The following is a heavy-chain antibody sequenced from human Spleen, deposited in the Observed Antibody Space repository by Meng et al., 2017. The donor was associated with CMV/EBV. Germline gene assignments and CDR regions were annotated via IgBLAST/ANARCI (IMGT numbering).Heavy chain of an antibody. CDR1: GGSISSGDYY. CDR2: IYYSGST. D-gene: IGHD2-2*01. CDR3: ASYIVVVPAARRFDP. Sequence: QVQLQGPGPELLKPQQPLSLPCPVPGGSISSGDYYWSWIRQPPGKGLEWIGYIYYSGSTYYNPSLKSRVTISVDTSKNQFSLKLSSVTAADTAVYYCASYIVVVPAARRFDPWGQGTLVTVSS. J-gene: IGHJ5*02. V-gene: IGHV4-30-4*08.